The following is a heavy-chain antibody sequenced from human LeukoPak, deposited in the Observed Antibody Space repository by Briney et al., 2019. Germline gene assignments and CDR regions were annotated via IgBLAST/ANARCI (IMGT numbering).Heavy chain of an antibody. CDR1: GFTFSSYA. CDR3: AKSYYYDKLAYY. V-gene: IGHV3-30*18. D-gene: IGHD3-22*01. J-gene: IGHJ4*02. Sequence: GGSLRLSCAAPGFTFSSYAMHWVRQAPGKGLEWVAVISYDGSNKYYADSVKGRFTISRDNSKNTLYLQMNSLRAEDTAVYYCAKSYYYDKLAYYWGQGTLVTVSS. CDR2: ISYDGSNK.